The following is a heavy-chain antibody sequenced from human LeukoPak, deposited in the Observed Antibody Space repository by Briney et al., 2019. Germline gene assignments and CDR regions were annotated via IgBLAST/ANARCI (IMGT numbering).Heavy chain of an antibody. V-gene: IGHV4-4*07. CDR2: IYTSGST. D-gene: IGHD1-26*01. Sequence: SETLSLTCTVSGGSISSYYWSWIRQPAGKGLEWIGRIYTSGSTNYNPSLKSRVTMPVDTSKNQFSLKLSSVTAADTAVYYCARDHYLGGGSYYFDYWGQGTLVTVSS. CDR3: ARDHYLGGGSYYFDY. J-gene: IGHJ4*02. CDR1: GGSISSYY.